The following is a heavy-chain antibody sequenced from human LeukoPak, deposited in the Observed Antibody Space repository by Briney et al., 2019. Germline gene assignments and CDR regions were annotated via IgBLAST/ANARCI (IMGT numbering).Heavy chain of an antibody. V-gene: IGHV4-61*02. CDR2: IYTSGST. J-gene: IGHJ3*02. D-gene: IGHD3-22*01. CDR3: ARGPYKYDGSGAFDI. Sequence: SETLSLTCTVSGGSISSGSYYWSWIRQPAGKGLEWIGRIYTSGSTNYNPSLKSRVTISVDTSKNQFSLKLSSVTAADTAVYYCARGPYKYDGSGAFDIWGQGTMVTVSS. CDR1: GGSISSGSYY.